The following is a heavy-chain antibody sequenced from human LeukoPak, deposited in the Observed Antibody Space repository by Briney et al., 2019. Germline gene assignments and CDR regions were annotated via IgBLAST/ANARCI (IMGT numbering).Heavy chain of an antibody. D-gene: IGHD3-3*01. CDR3: AREDFWSGYFSDY. Sequence: PGGSLRLSCAASGFTFNNYWMHWVRQAPGKGLVWVSRINSDGSTTDYADSVKGRFTVSRDNAKNTLYLQMNSLRAEDTAVYYCAREDFWSGYFSDYWGQGTLVTVSS. CDR2: INSDGSTT. CDR1: GFTFNNYW. J-gene: IGHJ4*02. V-gene: IGHV3-74*01.